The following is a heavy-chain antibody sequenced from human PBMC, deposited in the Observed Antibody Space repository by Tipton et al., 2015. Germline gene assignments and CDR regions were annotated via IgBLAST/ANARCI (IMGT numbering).Heavy chain of an antibody. V-gene: IGHV4-4*07. J-gene: IGHJ5*02. Sequence: TLSLTCTVSGGSISRYYWSWIRQPAGKGLEWMGRIYSGGSINYNPSLKSRVTISADTSKNQFSLKLSSVTAADTAVYYCARVTGYCSGGSCYPGYWFDPWGQGTLVTVSS. CDR2: IYSGGSI. CDR3: ARVTGYCSGGSCYPGYWFDP. CDR1: GGSISRYY. D-gene: IGHD2-15*01.